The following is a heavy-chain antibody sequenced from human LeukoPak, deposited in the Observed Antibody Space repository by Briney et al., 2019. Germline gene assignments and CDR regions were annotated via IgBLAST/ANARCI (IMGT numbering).Heavy chain of an antibody. V-gene: IGHV4-39*07. CDR1: GGSISSSSYY. CDR3: ARTTEGYCSSASCFGFSYSYYMDV. J-gene: IGHJ6*03. CDR2: IHYSGST. Sequence: PSETLSLTCTVSGGSISSSSYYWAWIRQPPGKGLEWIGSIHYSGSTYYNPSLQSRVTISIDTSKNQFSLKLRFVTAADTAVYYCARTTEGYCSSASCFGFSYSYYMDVWGKGTTVTISS. D-gene: IGHD2-2*01.